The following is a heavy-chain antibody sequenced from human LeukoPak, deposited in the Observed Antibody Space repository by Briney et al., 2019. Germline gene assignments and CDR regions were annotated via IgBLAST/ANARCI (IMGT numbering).Heavy chain of an antibody. CDR2: MNPNSGNT. J-gene: IGHJ4*02. V-gene: IGHV1-8*01. Sequence: ASVKVSCKASGGTFTSFDINWVRQATGHGLEWMGWMNPNSGNTGYAQKFQGRVTMTRNTSISTAYMELSSLRSEDTAVYYCARGHSSSFPHFDYWGQGTLVTVSS. CDR1: GGTFTSFD. D-gene: IGHD6-6*01. CDR3: ARGHSSSFPHFDY.